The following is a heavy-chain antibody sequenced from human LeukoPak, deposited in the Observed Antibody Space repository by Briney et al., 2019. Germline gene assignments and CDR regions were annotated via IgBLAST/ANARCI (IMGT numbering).Heavy chain of an antibody. J-gene: IGHJ3*02. CDR3: AISGNYFTRDAFDI. V-gene: IGHV4-34*01. CDR2: INHSGST. Sequence: SETLSLTCAVYGGSFSGYYWSWIRQPPGKGLEWIGEINHSGSTNYNPSLKSRVTISGDTSKHHFSLELRSVTAADTAVYCCAISGNYFTRDAFDIWGQGTMVTVSS. D-gene: IGHD1-26*01. CDR1: GGSFSGYY.